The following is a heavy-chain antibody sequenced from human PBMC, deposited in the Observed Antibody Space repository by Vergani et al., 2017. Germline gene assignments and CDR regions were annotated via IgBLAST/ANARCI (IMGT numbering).Heavy chain of an antibody. CDR3: ARVEQQRSKGWFDP. V-gene: IGHV4-61*02. Sequence: QVKLQESGPGLLKPSQTLSLTCTVSGESIRSGSHYWSWIRQPAGKGPEWIGHIHTGGSTDLNPSFKSRVSISVDTSKSQFSLKLSSVTAADTAVYYCARVEQQRSKGWFDPWGQGTLVTVSS. CDR2: IHTGGST. D-gene: IGHD6-13*01. CDR1: GESIRSGSHY. J-gene: IGHJ5*02.